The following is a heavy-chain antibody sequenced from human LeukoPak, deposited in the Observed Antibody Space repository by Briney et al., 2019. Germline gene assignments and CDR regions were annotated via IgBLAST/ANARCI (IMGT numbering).Heavy chain of an antibody. CDR2: IKSKTEGGTT. CDR3: TTTYIVASTRKFGDY. Sequence: GGSLRLSCAASGFTSSNAWMNWVRQAPGKGLEWVGRIKSKTEGGTTDYAAPVKGRFTISRDDSQNTVDLQISSLTAEDTAMYFCTTTYIVASTRKFGDYWGQGTLVVVSS. CDR1: GFTSSNAW. J-gene: IGHJ4*02. D-gene: IGHD5-12*01. V-gene: IGHV3-15*01.